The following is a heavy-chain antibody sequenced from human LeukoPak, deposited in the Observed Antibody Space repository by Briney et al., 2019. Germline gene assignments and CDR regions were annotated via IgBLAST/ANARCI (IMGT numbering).Heavy chain of an antibody. Sequence: RGSLRLSCAASGFTFSSYAMSWVRQTPGKGLEWVSTISGSGGSTYYADSVKGRFTISRDNSKNTLYLQMNSLRAEDTAVYYCARRTPDYYYYYMDVWGKGTTVTVSS. CDR3: ARRTPDYYYYYMDV. V-gene: IGHV3-23*01. CDR2: ISGSGGST. J-gene: IGHJ6*03. CDR1: GFTFSSYA.